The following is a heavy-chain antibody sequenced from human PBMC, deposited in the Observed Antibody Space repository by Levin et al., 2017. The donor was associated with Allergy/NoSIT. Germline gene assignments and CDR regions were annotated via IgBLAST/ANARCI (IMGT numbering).Heavy chain of an antibody. D-gene: IGHD1-1*01. Sequence: KISCKASGGTFSSYAISWVRQAPGQGLEWMGGIIPIFGTANYAQKFQGRVTITADESTSTAYMELSSLRSEDTAVYYCARGAHVETDYYYYGMDGWGQGTTVTVSS. CDR1: GGTFSSYA. CDR3: ARGAHVETDYYYYGMDG. V-gene: IGHV1-69*01. J-gene: IGHJ6*02. CDR2: IIPIFGTA.